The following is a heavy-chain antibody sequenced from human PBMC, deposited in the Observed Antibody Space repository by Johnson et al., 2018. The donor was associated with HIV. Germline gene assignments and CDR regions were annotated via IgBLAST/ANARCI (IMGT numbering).Heavy chain of an antibody. V-gene: IGHV3-30*04. CDR2: ISSDGSNK. CDR1: VFTFSTYA. CDR3: ARENNWNYEEYGFDI. J-gene: IGHJ3*02. D-gene: IGHD1-7*01. Sequence: VQLVESGGGVVQPGRSLRLSCAASVFTFSTYAMYWVRQAPGKGLEWVAVISSDGSNKYYADSVKGRFTISRDNSKNTLYLQMNSLRAEDTAVHYCARENNWNYEEYGFDIWGQGTMVTVSS.